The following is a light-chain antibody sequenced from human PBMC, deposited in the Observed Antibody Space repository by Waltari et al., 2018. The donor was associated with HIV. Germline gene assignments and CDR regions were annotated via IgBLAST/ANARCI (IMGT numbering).Light chain of an antibody. Sequence: QSALTQPPSASGSPGQSVTLSCTGTSSDVGGFDYVSWYQQHPAKAPKLLIYAVNRRPSGVPDRLSGSKSGNTASLTVSGLQTEDEADYYCSSYADTNNVLFGGGTKLTVL. CDR2: AVN. CDR1: SSDVGGFDY. CDR3: SSYADTNNVL. J-gene: IGLJ3*02. V-gene: IGLV2-8*01.